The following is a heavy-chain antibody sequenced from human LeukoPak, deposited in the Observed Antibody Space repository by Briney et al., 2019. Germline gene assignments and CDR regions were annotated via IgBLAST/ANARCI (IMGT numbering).Heavy chain of an antibody. D-gene: IGHD3-3*01. J-gene: IGHJ6*02. Sequence: ASVKVSCKASGYTFTGYYTHWVRQAPGQGLEWMGWINPNSGGTNYAQKFQGRVTMTTDTSTSTAYMELRSLRSDDTAVYYCARDRGITIFGVVKTNYYYYYGMDVWGQGTTVTVSS. CDR1: GYTFTGYY. CDR2: INPNSGGT. V-gene: IGHV1-2*02. CDR3: ARDRGITIFGVVKTNYYYYYGMDV.